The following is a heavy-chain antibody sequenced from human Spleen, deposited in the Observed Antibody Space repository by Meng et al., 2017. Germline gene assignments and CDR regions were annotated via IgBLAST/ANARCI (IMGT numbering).Heavy chain of an antibody. D-gene: IGHD4-17*01. CDR3: ARGRGGGDYVDF. CDR2: INPNIGGT. J-gene: IGHJ4*02. V-gene: IGHV1-2*06. Sequence: QFKLVQSGAAVGIRGTPGKVCCKASGYIFTDYYMHWMGRAPGQGVEWMGRINPNIGGTNYAQNVQGRVTLTRDASSSTAYVQLSRLRYDDTAVYYCARGRGGGDYVDFWGQGTLVTVSS. CDR1: GYIFTDYY.